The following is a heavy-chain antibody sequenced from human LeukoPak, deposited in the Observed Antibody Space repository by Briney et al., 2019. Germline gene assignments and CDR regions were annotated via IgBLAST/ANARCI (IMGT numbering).Heavy chain of an antibody. CDR2: IYYSGST. V-gene: IGHV4-39*07. CDR3: ATPGDFGVVIIPV. D-gene: IGHD3-3*01. CDR1: GGSISSSSYY. J-gene: IGHJ4*02. Sequence: SETVSLTCTVSGGSISSSSYYWGWIRQPPGKGLEWIGSIYYSGSTYYNPSLKSRVTISVDTSKNQFSLKLSSVTAGDTAVYYCATPGDFGVVIIPVWGQGTLVTVSS.